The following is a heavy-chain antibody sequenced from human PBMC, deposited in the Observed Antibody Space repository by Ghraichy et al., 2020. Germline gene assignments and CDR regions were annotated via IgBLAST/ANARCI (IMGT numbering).Heavy chain of an antibody. CDR2: IYTSGTT. Sequence: SETLSLTCTVSGGSISSYYWSWIRQPAGKGLEWIGRIYTSGTTNYNPSLKSRVTMSVDTSKNQFSLRLRSVTAADTAVYYCARGKCSSTSCYFDPWGQGTLVTVSS. CDR3: ARGKCSSTSCYFDP. CDR1: GGSISSYY. V-gene: IGHV4-4*07. D-gene: IGHD2-2*01. J-gene: IGHJ5*02.